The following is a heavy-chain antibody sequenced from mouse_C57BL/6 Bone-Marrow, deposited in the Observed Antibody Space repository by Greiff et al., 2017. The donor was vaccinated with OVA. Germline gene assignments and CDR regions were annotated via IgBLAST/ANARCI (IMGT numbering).Heavy chain of an antibody. D-gene: IGHD1-1*01. J-gene: IGHJ3*01. V-gene: IGHV1-26*01. CDR3: ARSSHYYGSSYGFAY. CDR1: GYTFTDYY. Sequence: EVQLQQSGPELVKPGASVKISCKASGYTFTDYYMNWVKQSHGKSLEWIGDINPNNGGTSYNQKFKGKATLTVDKSSSTAYMELRSLTSEDSAVYDCARSSHYYGSSYGFAYWGQGTLVTVSA. CDR2: INPNNGGT.